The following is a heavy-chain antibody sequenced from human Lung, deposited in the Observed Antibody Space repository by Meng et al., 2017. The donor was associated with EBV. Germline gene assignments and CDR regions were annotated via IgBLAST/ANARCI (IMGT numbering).Heavy chain of an antibody. Sequence: QVPLHQSGPGLVKPSQTLALTCVSSGDSVSSSSAAWTWIRQSPSRGLEWLGRTYYRSKWYNDYAVFVKSRITINPDTSKNQFSLQLNSVTPEDTAVYYCARGATSVFDLWGRGTLVTVSS. J-gene: IGHJ2*01. CDR2: TYYRSKWYN. CDR3: ARGATSVFDL. V-gene: IGHV6-1*01. CDR1: GDSVSSSSAA.